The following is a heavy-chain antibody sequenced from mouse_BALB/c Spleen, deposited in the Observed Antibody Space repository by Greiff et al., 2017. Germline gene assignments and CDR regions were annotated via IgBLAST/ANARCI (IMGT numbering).Heavy chain of an antibody. D-gene: IGHD2-4*01. J-gene: IGHJ2*01. CDR1: GFTFSDYY. V-gene: IGHV5-4*02. Sequence: EVKLVESGGGLVKPGGSLKLSCAASGFTFSDYYMYWVRQTPEKRLEWVATISDGGSYTYYPDSVKGRFTISRDNAKNNLYLQMSSLKSEDTAMYYCARRGDYEGLFDYWGQGTTLTVSS. CDR2: ISDGGSYT. CDR3: ARRGDYEGLFDY.